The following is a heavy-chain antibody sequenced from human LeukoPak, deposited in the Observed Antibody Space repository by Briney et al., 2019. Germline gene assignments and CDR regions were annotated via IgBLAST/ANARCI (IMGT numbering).Heavy chain of an antibody. J-gene: IGHJ4*02. CDR3: ARPLTGMAAVAY. V-gene: IGHV5-51*01. D-gene: IGHD6-13*01. CDR2: IYPGDSDT. CDR1: GSSFTTYW. Sequence: GASLQISCKGSGSSFTTYWIAWVRQMPGRGLEWMGIIYPGDSDTRYSPSFQGQVTISADKSISTAYLQWSSLKASDTAVYFCARPLTGMAAVAYWGQGTLVTVSS.